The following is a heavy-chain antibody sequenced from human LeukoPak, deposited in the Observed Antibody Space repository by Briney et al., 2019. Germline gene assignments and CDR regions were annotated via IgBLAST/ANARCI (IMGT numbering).Heavy chain of an antibody. D-gene: IGHD4-17*01. Sequence: SETLSLTCTVSGVSISGFYWTWIRQPPGKGLEWIGYICYSGSTNYNPSLKSRVSISVDTSKNQFSLKRSSVTAADTAVYYCARTGSTVTMLYPFDHWGQGTLVTVSS. CDR1: GVSISGFY. CDR3: ARTGSTVTMLYPFDH. V-gene: IGHV4-59*01. CDR2: ICYSGST. J-gene: IGHJ4*02.